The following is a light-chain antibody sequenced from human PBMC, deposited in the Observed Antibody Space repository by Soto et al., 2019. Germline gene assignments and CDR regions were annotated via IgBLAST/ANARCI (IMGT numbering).Light chain of an antibody. V-gene: IGKV3-20*01. CDR3: QQDGSSPQLT. Sequence: EIVLTQSPGTLSLSPGERATLSCRASQSVSSSYLAWYQQKPGQAPRLLIYGASSRATGIPDRFSGSGSGTDFTLTISRLEPEDFAVYYCQQDGSSPQLTFGGWTKVEIK. J-gene: IGKJ4*01. CDR1: QSVSSSY. CDR2: GAS.